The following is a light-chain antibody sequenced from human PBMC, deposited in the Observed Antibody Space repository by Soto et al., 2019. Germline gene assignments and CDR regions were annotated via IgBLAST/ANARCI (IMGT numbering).Light chain of an antibody. V-gene: IGLV1-51*01. J-gene: IGLJ2*01. CDR2: DNY. CDR3: GAWDKSLSVWI. CDR1: KSNIGDNY. Sequence: QAVLTQPPSVSAAAGQRVTISCSGSKSNIGDNYVSWYQQLPGTAPKLLIYDNYKRPSGIPDRFSGSKSGTSVTLGISGLQSGDEATYYCGAWDKSLSVWIFGGGTKLTVL.